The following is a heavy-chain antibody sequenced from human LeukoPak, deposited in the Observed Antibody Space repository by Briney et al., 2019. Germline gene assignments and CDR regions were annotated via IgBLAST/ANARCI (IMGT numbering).Heavy chain of an antibody. D-gene: IGHD1-26*01. CDR2: IYYSGST. Sequence: SETLSLACTVSGGSISSSSYYWGWIRQPPGKGLEWIGSIYYSGSTYYNPSLKSRVTISVDTSKNQFSLKLSSVTAADTAVYYCARDWWELLNAFDIWGQGTMVTVSS. CDR1: GGSISSSSYY. CDR3: ARDWWELLNAFDI. V-gene: IGHV4-39*07. J-gene: IGHJ3*02.